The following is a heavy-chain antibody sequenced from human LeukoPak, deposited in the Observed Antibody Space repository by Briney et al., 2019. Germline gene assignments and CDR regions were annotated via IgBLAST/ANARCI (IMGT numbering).Heavy chain of an antibody. Sequence: ASVKVSCKASGYTFTSYGISWVRQAPGQGLEWMGWISAYNGNTNYAQKLQGRVTMTTDTSTSTAYMELRSLRSDDTAVYYCVIDTGYSSGWPLFDYWGQGTLVTVSS. J-gene: IGHJ4*02. CDR3: VIDTGYSSGWPLFDY. CDR2: ISAYNGNT. V-gene: IGHV1-18*04. CDR1: GYTFTSYG. D-gene: IGHD6-19*01.